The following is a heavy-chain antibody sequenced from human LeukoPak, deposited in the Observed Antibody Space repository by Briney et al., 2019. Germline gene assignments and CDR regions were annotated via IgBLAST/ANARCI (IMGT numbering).Heavy chain of an antibody. CDR2: INPTGGRA. D-gene: IGHD2-15*01. CDR3: ARDWGGHCSGDVCYSARFDP. V-gene: IGHV1-46*01. Sequence: ASVKVSCKASGYTFTNYYLHWVRQAPGQGLEWMGMINPTGGRAIYAQRFRGRITMTRDTSTATVYLGLSSLRPGDTAIYYCARDWGGHCSGDVCYSARFDPWGRGTPVAVSS. CDR1: GYTFTNYY. J-gene: IGHJ5*02.